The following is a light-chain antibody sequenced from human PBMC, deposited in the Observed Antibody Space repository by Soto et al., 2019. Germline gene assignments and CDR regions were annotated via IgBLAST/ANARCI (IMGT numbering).Light chain of an antibody. V-gene: IGKV3-20*01. CDR2: GAS. CDR3: QQYGSALFT. Sequence: EVALTHSPGTLSLSPGAIATLSCRASQSVSSLYVAWYQQKPGQPPRLLIYGASTRATGIPDRFSGSGSGTDFTLTISSLEPEYFAVYYCQQYGSALFTFGPGTKVDIK. J-gene: IGKJ3*01. CDR1: QSVSSLY.